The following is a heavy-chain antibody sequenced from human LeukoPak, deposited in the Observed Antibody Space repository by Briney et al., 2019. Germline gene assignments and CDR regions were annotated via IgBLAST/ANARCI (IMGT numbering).Heavy chain of an antibody. V-gene: IGHV5-51*01. CDR3: ARRGSLTSDAVDI. D-gene: IGHD3-9*01. CDR1: GYTFSNYW. CDR2: IYPGDSNT. J-gene: IGHJ3*02. Sequence: GESLKISCKASGYTFSNYWVGWVRQMPGKSLEWMGIIYPGDSNTRYSPSFEGQVLISADKSISTVYLHWGSLKASDTAMYFCARRGSLTSDAVDIWGQGTLVSV.